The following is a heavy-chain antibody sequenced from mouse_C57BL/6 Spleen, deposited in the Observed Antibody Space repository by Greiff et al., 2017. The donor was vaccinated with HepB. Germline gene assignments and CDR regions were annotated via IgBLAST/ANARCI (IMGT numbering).Heavy chain of an antibody. CDR3: AREGLGRYYFDY. J-gene: IGHJ2*01. Sequence: QVQLQQSGLELVKPGASVKISCKASGYSFTSYYIHWVKQRPGQGLEWIGWIYPGSGNTKYNEKFKGKATLTADTSSSTASMQLSSLTSEDSAVYYCAREGLGRYYFDYWGQGTTLTVSS. CDR2: IYPGSGNT. V-gene: IGHV1-66*01. CDR1: GYSFTSYY. D-gene: IGHD4-1*01.